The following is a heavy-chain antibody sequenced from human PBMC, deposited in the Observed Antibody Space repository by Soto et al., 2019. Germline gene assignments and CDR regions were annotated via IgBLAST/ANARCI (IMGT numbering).Heavy chain of an antibody. CDR2: IIPMFGKA. CDR1: GGTFSSYA. V-gene: IGHV1-69*13. J-gene: IGHJ5*02. D-gene: IGHD5-18*01. CDR3: ARVVETEIFLTWFDP. Sequence: SVKVSCKASGGTFSSYALNWVRQAPGQGLEWVGGIIPMFGKANYAQKFQGRVTITADESTSTVSMELSSLRSEDTAVYYCARVVETEIFLTWFDPWGQGTMVTVYS.